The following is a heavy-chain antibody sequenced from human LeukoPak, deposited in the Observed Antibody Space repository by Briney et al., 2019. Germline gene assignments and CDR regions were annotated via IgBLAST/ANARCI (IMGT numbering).Heavy chain of an antibody. D-gene: IGHD2-2*01. V-gene: IGHV4-34*01. Sequence: SETLSLTRAVYGGSFSGYYWSWIRQPPGKGLEWIGEINHSGSTNYNPSLKSRVTISVDTSKNQFSLKLSSVTAADTAVYYCARAGVQAYCSSTSCLATPLDYWGQGTLVTVSS. J-gene: IGHJ4*02. CDR3: ARAGVQAYCSSTSCLATPLDY. CDR2: INHSGST. CDR1: GGSFSGYY.